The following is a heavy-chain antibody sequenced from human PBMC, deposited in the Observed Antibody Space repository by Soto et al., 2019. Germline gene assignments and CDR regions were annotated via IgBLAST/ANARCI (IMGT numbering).Heavy chain of an antibody. CDR3: ARTGTTSYYYYGMDV. CDR1: GGSISSSSYY. CDR2: IYYSGST. Sequence: QLQLQESGPGLVKPSETLSLTCTVSGGSISSSSYYWGWIRQPPGKGLEWIGSIYYSGSTYYNPSLKSRVTISVDTSKNQFSLKLSSVTAADTAVYYCARTGTTSYYYYGMDVWGQGTTVTVSS. J-gene: IGHJ6*02. V-gene: IGHV4-39*01. D-gene: IGHD1-7*01.